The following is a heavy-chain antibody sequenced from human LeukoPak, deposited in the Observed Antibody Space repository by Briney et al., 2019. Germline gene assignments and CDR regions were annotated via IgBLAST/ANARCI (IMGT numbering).Heavy chain of an antibody. D-gene: IGHD3-22*01. CDR2: ISTYNGNT. J-gene: IGHJ4*02. CDR1: GYTFTTYD. Sequence: GASVKVSCKASGYTFTTYDISWVRQAPGQGLGWMGWISTYNGNTNYAQNLQGRVTTTTDTSTSSAFMELRSLRSDDTAVYYCARRSSGGGFDYWGQGTLVTVSS. V-gene: IGHV1-18*04. CDR3: ARRSSGGGFDY.